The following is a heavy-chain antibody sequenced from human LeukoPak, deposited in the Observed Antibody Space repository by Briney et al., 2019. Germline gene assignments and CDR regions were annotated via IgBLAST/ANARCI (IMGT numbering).Heavy chain of an antibody. CDR3: AREMYYDFWSGQYNWFDP. D-gene: IGHD3-3*01. CDR2: INTNTGNP. V-gene: IGHV7-4-1*02. J-gene: IGHJ5*02. CDR1: GYTFTSYA. Sequence: ASVKVSCKASGYTFTSYAMNWVRQAPGQGLEWMGWINTNTGNPTYAQGFTGRFVFPLDTSVSTAYLQISSLRAEDTAVYYCAREMYYDFWSGQYNWFDPWGQGTLVTVSS.